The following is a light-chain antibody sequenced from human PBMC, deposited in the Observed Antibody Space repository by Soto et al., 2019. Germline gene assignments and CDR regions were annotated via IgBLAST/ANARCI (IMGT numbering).Light chain of an antibody. Sequence: DIQMTQSPSTLSASVGDRVNITCRASQNIGGWLSAYQQKPGKAPNLLVSRASDLQTGVPSRFSGSGSGTEFTLTISSLQTDDFAMYYCQQYNSYLFTFGPGTKVDVK. CDR2: RAS. V-gene: IGKV1-5*03. CDR1: QNIGGW. CDR3: QQYNSYLFT. J-gene: IGKJ3*01.